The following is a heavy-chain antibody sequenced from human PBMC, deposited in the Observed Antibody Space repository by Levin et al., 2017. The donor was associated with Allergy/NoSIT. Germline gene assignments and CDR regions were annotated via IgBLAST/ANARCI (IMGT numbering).Heavy chain of an antibody. CDR2: IDPSDSYT. J-gene: IGHJ6*02. D-gene: IGHD6-13*01. Sequence: GESLKISCKGSGYSFTSYWISWVRQMPGKGLEWMGRIDPSDSYTNYSPSFQGHVTISADKSISTAYLQWSSLKASDTAMYYCARHPLQQQLASYYYYGMDVWGQGTTVTVSS. V-gene: IGHV5-10-1*01. CDR1: GYSFTSYW. CDR3: ARHPLQQQLASYYYYGMDV.